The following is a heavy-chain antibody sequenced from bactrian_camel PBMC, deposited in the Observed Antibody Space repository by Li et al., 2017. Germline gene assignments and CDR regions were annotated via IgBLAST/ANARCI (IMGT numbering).Heavy chain of an antibody. CDR1: IYPARVNC. Sequence: HVQLVESGGGSVQTGGSLKLSCVASIYPARVNCVAWFRQAPGKECEGIASISFNGHSPFYADSVKGRFTVSRDSAENTVYLQMNNLQPEDTATYYCAEGRGSRGEHCYSLNYWGQGTQVTVS. CDR2: ISFNGHSP. CDR3: AEGRGSRGEHCYSLNY. J-gene: IGHJ4*01. V-gene: IGHV3S60*01. D-gene: IGHD6*01.